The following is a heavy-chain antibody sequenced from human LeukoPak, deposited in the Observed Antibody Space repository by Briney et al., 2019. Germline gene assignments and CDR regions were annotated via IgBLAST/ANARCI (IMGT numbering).Heavy chain of an antibody. V-gene: IGHV3-7*01. Sequence: GGSLRLSCAASGFTFSSYWMSWVRQAPGKGLEWVANIKQDGSEKYYVDSVKGRFTISRDSAKNSLYLQMNSLRAEDTAVYYCARDLRGFWSDYWGQGTLVTVSS. J-gene: IGHJ4*02. CDR3: ARDLRGFWSDY. CDR1: GFTFSSYW. D-gene: IGHD3-3*01. CDR2: IKQDGSEK.